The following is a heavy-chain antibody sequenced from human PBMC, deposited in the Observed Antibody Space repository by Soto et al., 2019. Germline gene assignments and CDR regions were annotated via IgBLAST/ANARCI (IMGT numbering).Heavy chain of an antibody. J-gene: IGHJ4*02. CDR1: GFTFSNYG. Sequence: QVQLVESGGGVVQPGRSLRLSCAASGFTFSNYGMHWVRQAPGKGLEWVIVISYDGNVAYYADSVKGRFTLSRDNSKNTLYLQMNSLRTEDPAMYYCAKEGPITNWYFDYWGQGTLVTVSS. CDR3: AKEGPITNWYFDY. V-gene: IGHV3-30*18. D-gene: IGHD1-1*01. CDR2: ISYDGNVA.